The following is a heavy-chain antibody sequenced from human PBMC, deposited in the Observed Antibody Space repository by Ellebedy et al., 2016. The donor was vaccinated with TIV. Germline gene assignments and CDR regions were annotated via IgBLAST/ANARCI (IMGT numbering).Heavy chain of an antibody. Sequence: GESLKISCAASGFTFSSYSMNWVRQAPGKGLEWVAVIWYDGSNKYYADSVKGRFTISRDNSKNTLYLQMNSLRAEDTAVYYCARDGRLWFGEFPPGGYFDLWGRGTLVTVSS. D-gene: IGHD3-10*01. CDR2: IWYDGSNK. CDR3: ARDGRLWFGEFPPGGYFDL. V-gene: IGHV3-33*08. J-gene: IGHJ2*01. CDR1: GFTFSSYS.